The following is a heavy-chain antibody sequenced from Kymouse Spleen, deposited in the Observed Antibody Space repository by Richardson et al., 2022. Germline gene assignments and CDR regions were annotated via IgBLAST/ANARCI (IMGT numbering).Heavy chain of an antibody. V-gene: IGHV4-34*01. CDR2: INHSGST. CDR1: GGSFSGYY. Sequence: QVQLQQWGAGLLKPSETLSLTCAVYGGSFSGYYWSWIRQPPGKGLEWIGEINHSGSTNYNPSLKSRVTISVDTSKNQFSLKLSSVTAADTAVYYCARGRGFGEFMPFDYWGQGTLVTVSS. J-gene: IGHJ4*02. D-gene: IGHD3-10*01. CDR3: ARGRGFGEFMPFDY.